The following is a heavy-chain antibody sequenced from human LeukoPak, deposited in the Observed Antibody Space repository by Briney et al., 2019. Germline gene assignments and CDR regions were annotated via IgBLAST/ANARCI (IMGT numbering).Heavy chain of an antibody. D-gene: IGHD2-8*01. J-gene: IGHJ4*02. CDR1: GLTFSTYG. Sequence: GGSLRLSRAASGLTFSTYGMHWVRQAPGKGLEWVAFIRYDGNDKYYADSVKGRFTNSRDNSKNTLFLQMNSLRAEDTAMYYCAKDGCTNGVCTNDYWGQGTLVTVSP. CDR2: IRYDGNDK. V-gene: IGHV3-30*02. CDR3: AKDGCTNGVCTNDY.